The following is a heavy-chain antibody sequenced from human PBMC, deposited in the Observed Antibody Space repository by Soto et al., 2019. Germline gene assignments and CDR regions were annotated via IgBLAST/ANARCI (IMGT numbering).Heavy chain of an antibody. CDR3: ARCSKDQLHFSPNWFDP. V-gene: IGHV4-31*03. CDR2: IYYSGST. Sequence: QVQLQESGPGLVKPSQTLSLTCTVSGGSISSGGYYWSWIRQHPGKGLEWIGYIYYSGSTYYNPSLKSRVTISVDTSKNQFSLKLSSVTAADTAVYYCARCSKDQLHFSPNWFDPWGQGTLVTVSS. D-gene: IGHD2-2*01. J-gene: IGHJ5*02. CDR1: GGSISSGGYY.